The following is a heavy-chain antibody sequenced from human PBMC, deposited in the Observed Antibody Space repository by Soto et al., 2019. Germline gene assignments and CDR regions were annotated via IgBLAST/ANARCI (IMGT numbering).Heavy chain of an antibody. V-gene: IGHV4-30-4*01. CDR2: IHYSGST. Sequence: QVQLQESGPGLVKHSQTLSLTCAVSGASISSGGAYYWRWIRQSPGQGLEWIGYIHYSGSTYYNSSLRSRVTMSVDTAKNRFSVKVSSVSAADTAVYYCDRSPRGLGNFDYWGQGTLVTVSP. CDR1: GASISSGGAYY. J-gene: IGHJ4*02. D-gene: IGHD3-10*01. CDR3: DRSPRGLGNFDY.